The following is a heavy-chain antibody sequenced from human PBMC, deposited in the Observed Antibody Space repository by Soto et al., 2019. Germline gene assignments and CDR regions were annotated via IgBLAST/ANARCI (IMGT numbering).Heavy chain of an antibody. J-gene: IGHJ4*02. CDR1: GAPFSGYY. Sequence: PSEPLSLTCAVYGAPFSGYYWTWLRQPPGKGLEWIGEINHTGSTKYNASLKSRVTISLDTSKNQFSLSLRSVTAADTAVYYCARGREIFGAVTPFEYWGQGTQVTVSS. CDR2: INHTGST. CDR3: ARGREIFGAVTPFEY. V-gene: IGHV4-34*01. D-gene: IGHD3-3*01.